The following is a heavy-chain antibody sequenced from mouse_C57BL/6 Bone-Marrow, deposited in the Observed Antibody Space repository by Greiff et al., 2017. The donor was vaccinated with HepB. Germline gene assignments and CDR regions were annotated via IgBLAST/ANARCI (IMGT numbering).Heavy chain of an antibody. CDR2: IWSGGST. Sequence: VQLKESGPGLVQPSQSLSITCTVSGFSLTSYGVHWVRQSPGKGLEWLGVIWSGGSTDYNAAFISRLSISKDNSKSQVFFKMNSLQADDTAIYYCASITTVVGSAMDYWGQGTSVTVSS. CDR3: ASITTVVGSAMDY. CDR1: GFSLTSYG. D-gene: IGHD1-1*01. V-gene: IGHV2-2*01. J-gene: IGHJ4*01.